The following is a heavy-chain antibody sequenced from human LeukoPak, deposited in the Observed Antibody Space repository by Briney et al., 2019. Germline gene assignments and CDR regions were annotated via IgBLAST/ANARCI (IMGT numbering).Heavy chain of an antibody. D-gene: IGHD2-21*01. V-gene: IGHV4-38-2*02. CDR3: ARPIVVVPLRAFDI. CDR1: GYSIRSGFY. Sequence: SETLSLTCTVSGYSIRSGFYWGWIRQAPGKGLEWIGSIFQGGTTFYNPSLKSRVTISVDTSKNQFSLKLTSVTAADTAVYYCARPIVVVPLRAFDIWGQGTMVTVSS. CDR2: IFQGGTT. J-gene: IGHJ3*02.